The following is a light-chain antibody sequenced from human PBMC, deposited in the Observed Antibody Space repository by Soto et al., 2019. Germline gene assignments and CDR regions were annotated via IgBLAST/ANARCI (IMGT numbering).Light chain of an antibody. CDR2: SNN. CDR1: SSNIGSHN. J-gene: IGLJ3*02. Sequence: QSVVTQPPSASGTPGQTVTISCSGSSSNIGSHNVYWYQQVPGTAPKLLIYSNNQRPSGVPDRFSGSKSGTSASLAISGLRSEDEADYYCAAWDDSLSGLFGGGTSSPS. V-gene: IGLV1-47*02. CDR3: AAWDDSLSGL.